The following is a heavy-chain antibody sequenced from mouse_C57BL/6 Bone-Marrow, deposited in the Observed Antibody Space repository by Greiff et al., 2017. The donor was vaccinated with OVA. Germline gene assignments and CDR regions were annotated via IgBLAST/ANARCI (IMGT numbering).Heavy chain of an antibody. CDR1: GFTFSSYG. V-gene: IGHV5-6*01. J-gene: IGHJ4*01. D-gene: IGHD1-1*01. CDR3: AAYGKGYAMDY. Sequence: EVKVVESGGDLVKPGGSLKLSCAASGFTFSSYGMSWVRQTPDKRLEWVATISSGGSYTYYPASVKGRFTISRDNAKNTLYLQMSSLKSEDTAMYYCAAYGKGYAMDYWGQGTSVTVSS. CDR2: ISSGGSYT.